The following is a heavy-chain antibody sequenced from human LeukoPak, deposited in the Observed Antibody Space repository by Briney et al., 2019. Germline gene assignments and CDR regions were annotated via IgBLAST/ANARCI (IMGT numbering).Heavy chain of an antibody. CDR3: ARGLDDTGDMPDYFDC. Sequence: PGGSLRLSCAASGFTFSSYWMSWVRQAPGKGLEWVAYIKEDGSEHYYVDSVKGRFTISRDNAKNSLCLQMNSLRVEDTAVYYCARGLDDTGDMPDYFDCWGQGTLLTVSS. V-gene: IGHV3-7*01. J-gene: IGHJ4*02. CDR1: GFTFSSYW. D-gene: IGHD7-27*01. CDR2: IKEDGSEH.